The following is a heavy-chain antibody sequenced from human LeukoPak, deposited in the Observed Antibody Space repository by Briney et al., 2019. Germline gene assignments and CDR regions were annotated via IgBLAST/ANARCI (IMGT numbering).Heavy chain of an antibody. J-gene: IGHJ4*02. CDR1: GGTFSSYA. CDR3: ARDRHSGSYPGQSLDY. D-gene: IGHD1-26*01. Sequence: ASVKVSCKASGGTFSSYAISWVRQAPGQGLEWMGGIIPIFGTANYAQKFQGRVTITADESTSTAYMELSSLRSEDTAVYYCARDRHSGSYPGQSLDYWGQGTLVTVSS. CDR2: IIPIFGTA. V-gene: IGHV1-69*13.